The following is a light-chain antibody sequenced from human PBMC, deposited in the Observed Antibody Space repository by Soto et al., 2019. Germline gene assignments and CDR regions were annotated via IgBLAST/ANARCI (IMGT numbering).Light chain of an antibody. Sequence: QSVLTQPPSVSGAPGQRVTISCTGSSSNIGAGYDVHWYQQLPGTAPKLLIYGNSNRPSGVPDRFSGSKSGTSASLAITGLQAEDEADYYCSSYAGSDNFVFGTGPKLTVL. CDR1: SSNIGAGYD. CDR2: GNS. CDR3: SSYAGSDNFV. J-gene: IGLJ1*01. V-gene: IGLV1-40*01.